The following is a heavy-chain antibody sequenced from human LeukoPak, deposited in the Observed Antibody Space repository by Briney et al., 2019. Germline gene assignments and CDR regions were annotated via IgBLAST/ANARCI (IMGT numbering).Heavy chain of an antibody. V-gene: IGHV1-46*01. J-gene: IGHJ6*02. D-gene: IGHD4-17*01. CDR1: GYTFTSYY. CDR2: INPSGGST. CDR3: ASPVTTDYYYYGMDV. Sequence: ASVKVSCKASGYTFTSYYMHWVRQAPGQGLEWMGIINPSGGSTSYAQKFQGRVTITADESTSTAYMELSSLRSEDTAVYYCASPVTTDYYYYGMDVWGQGTTVTVSS.